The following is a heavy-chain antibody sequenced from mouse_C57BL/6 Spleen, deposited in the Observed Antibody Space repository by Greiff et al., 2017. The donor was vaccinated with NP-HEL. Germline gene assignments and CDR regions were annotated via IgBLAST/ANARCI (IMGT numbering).Heavy chain of an antibody. CDR1: GFTFSSYA. D-gene: IGHD1-1*01. CDR2: ISDGGSYT. V-gene: IGHV5-4*01. CDR3: ARDYYYGSRGYAMDY. J-gene: IGHJ4*01. Sequence: DVMLVESGGGLVKPGGSLKLSCAASGFTFSSYAMSWVRQTPEKRLEWVATISDGGSYTYYPDNVKGRFTISRDNAKNNLYLQMSHLKSEDTAMYYCARDYYYGSRGYAMDYWGQGTSVTVSS.